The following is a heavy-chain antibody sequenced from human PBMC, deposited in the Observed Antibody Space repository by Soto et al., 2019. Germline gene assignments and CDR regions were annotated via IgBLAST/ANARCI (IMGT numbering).Heavy chain of an antibody. D-gene: IGHD3-22*01. CDR1: GHSISADY. Sequence: QVQLQESGPGLVKASETLSLSCTVSGHSISADYWSWIRQPAGKRLEWIGRVDASGNTNYNPSLKRRVTMSVYTSKNHFFLKVRSVTAADTAMYFCARDVGGSVVPHWFDPWGQGALVTVSS. CDR2: VDASGNT. J-gene: IGHJ5*02. CDR3: ARDVGGSVVPHWFDP. V-gene: IGHV4-4*07.